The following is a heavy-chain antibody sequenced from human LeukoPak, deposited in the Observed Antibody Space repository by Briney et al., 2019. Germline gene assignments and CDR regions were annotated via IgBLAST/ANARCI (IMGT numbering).Heavy chain of an antibody. CDR1: GFTFSNYW. CDR2: VNSDGSST. CDR3: ANPYYDFWSGENWFDP. D-gene: IGHD3-3*01. V-gene: IGHV3-74*01. J-gene: IGHJ5*02. Sequence: GGSLRLSCAASGFTFSNYWMHWVRQAPGKGLVWVSRVNSDGSSTYYADSVKGRFTISRDNSKNTLYLQMNSLRAEDTAVYYCANPYYDFWSGENWFDPWGQGTLVTVSS.